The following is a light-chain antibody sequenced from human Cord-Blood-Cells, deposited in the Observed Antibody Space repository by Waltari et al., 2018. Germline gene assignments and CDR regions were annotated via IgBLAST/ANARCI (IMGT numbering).Light chain of an antibody. CDR2: WAS. J-gene: IGKJ2*01. CDR3: QQYYSTPYT. CDR1: QSVLYSSNNKNY. Sequence: DIVMTQPPDSLAVSLGERATINCKSSQSVLYSSNNKNYLAWYQQKPGQPPKLLIYWASTREPGVTDRFSGSGSGTDFALTISSLQAEDVAVYYCQQYYSTPYTFGQGTKLEIK. V-gene: IGKV4-1*01.